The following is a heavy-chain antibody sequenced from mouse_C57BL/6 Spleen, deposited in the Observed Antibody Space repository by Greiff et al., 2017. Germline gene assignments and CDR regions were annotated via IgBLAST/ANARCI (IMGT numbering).Heavy chain of an antibody. CDR1: GYTFTSYW. CDR3: ARRTAQAADYAMDY. J-gene: IGHJ4*01. Sequence: QVQLQQPGAELVMPGASVKLSCKASGYTFTSYWMHWVKQRPGQGLEWIGEIDPSDSYTNYNQKFKGKSTLTVDKSSSTAYMELSSLTSADSAVYYCARRTAQAADYAMDYWGQGTSVTVSS. CDR2: IDPSDSYT. D-gene: IGHD3-2*02. V-gene: IGHV1-69*01.